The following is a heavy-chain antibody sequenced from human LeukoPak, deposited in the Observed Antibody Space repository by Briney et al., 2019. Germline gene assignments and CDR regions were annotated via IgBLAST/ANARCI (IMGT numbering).Heavy chain of an antibody. J-gene: IGHJ6*02. CDR3: AADSSTYYDILTGYLAPGYYYYGMDV. D-gene: IGHD3-9*01. CDR1: GFTFTSSA. V-gene: IGHV1-58*02. CDR2: IVVGSGNT. Sequence: SVKVSCKASGFTFTSSAMQWVRQARGQRLEWIGWIVVGSGNTNYAQKFQERVTITRDMSTSTAYMELSSLRSEDTAVYYCAADSSTYYDILTGYLAPGYYYYGMDVWSQGTTVTVSS.